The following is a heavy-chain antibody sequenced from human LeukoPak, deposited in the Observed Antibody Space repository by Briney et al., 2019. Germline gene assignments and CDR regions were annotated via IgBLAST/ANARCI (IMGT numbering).Heavy chain of an antibody. Sequence: GGSLRLSCAASGFTLDDYAMHWVWQALGKGLEWVSGISWNSGSIGYADSVKGRFTISRDNAKNSLYLQMNSLRAEDTALYYCAKGTTYYYDSSGYNYWGQGTLLTVSS. CDR3: AKGTTYYYDSSGYNY. D-gene: IGHD3-22*01. J-gene: IGHJ4*02. CDR2: ISWNSGSI. CDR1: GFTLDDYA. V-gene: IGHV3-9*01.